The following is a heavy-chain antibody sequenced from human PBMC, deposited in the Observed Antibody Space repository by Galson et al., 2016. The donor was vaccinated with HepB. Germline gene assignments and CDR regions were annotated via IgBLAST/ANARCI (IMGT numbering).Heavy chain of an antibody. CDR3: ASVDPFLSGDYNYRYGLDA. V-gene: IGHV1-69*13. CDR1: GGVFSSYA. CDR2: IIPVFGTT. J-gene: IGHJ6*02. D-gene: IGHD4-17*01. Sequence: SVKVSCKASGGVFSSYAINRVRQAPGQGLEWMGGIIPVFGTTYYAQNFQGRVTISADEATSTAYMELSSLRSEDTAVYYCASVDPFLSGDYNYRYGLDAWGQGTTVTVSS.